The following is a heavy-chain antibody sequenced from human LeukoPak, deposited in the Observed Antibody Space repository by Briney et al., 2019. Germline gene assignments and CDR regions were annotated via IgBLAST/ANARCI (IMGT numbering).Heavy chain of an antibody. CDR3: AKGGKWDVTPFDY. CDR2: ISGSGGTT. J-gene: IGHJ4*02. V-gene: IGHV3-23*01. CDR1: GFTFSGYA. D-gene: IGHD1-26*01. Sequence: GGSLRLSCAASGFTFSGYAMSWVRQAPGKGLEWVSSISGSGGTTYYADSVKGRFTISRDNSKNTLYVQMSSLRAEDTAVYYCAKGGKWDVTPFDYWGQGTLVTVSS.